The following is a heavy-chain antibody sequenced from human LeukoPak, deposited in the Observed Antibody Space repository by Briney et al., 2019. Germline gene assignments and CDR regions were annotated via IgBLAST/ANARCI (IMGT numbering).Heavy chain of an antibody. Sequence: ASVKVSCKASGYTFTSHDINWARQATGQGLESMGWMNPNSGNTGYAQKFQGRVTMTRDTSISTAYLELSSLRSEDTAVYYCARVAYCGDDCYYFQHLGQGTLVTVSS. D-gene: IGHD2-21*02. V-gene: IGHV1-8*01. J-gene: IGHJ1*01. CDR2: MNPNSGNT. CDR1: GYTFTSHD. CDR3: ARVAYCGDDCYYFQH.